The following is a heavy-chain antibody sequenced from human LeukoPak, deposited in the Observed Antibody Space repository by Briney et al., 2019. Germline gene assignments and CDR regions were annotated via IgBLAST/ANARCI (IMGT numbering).Heavy chain of an antibody. D-gene: IGHD6-19*01. CDR2: TFYRSKWYN. CDR3: ARGDQWLET. Sequence: KASQTLSLTCAISGDSVSSNSAAWNWIRQSPSRGLEWLGRTFYRSKWYNDYAISVKSRITINPDTSKNQFSLKLSSVTAADTAVYYCARGDQWLETWGQGTLVTVSS. CDR1: GDSVSSNSAA. J-gene: IGHJ5*02. V-gene: IGHV6-1*01.